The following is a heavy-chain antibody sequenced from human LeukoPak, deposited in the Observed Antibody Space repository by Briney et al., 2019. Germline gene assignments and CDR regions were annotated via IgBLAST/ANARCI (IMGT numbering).Heavy chain of an antibody. J-gene: IGHJ5*02. Sequence: GGSLTLSCAASGFTFSNYWMIWVRQAPGKGLEWVGNIKQDGSEKRYADSVRGRFSISRDNAQTSLYLQMNSLRAEDTAVYYCARASDPWLQLTWGQGTLVTVSS. D-gene: IGHD5-24*01. CDR2: IKQDGSEK. CDR1: GFTFSNYW. CDR3: ARASDPWLQLT. V-gene: IGHV3-7*05.